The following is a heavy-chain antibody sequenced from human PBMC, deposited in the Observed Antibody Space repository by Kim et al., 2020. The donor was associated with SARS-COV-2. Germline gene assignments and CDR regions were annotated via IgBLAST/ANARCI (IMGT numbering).Heavy chain of an antibody. CDR3: ARDGTYHRPFFDY. Sequence: GSLRLSCAASGFSFNTYGMHWVRQAPGKGLEWVAVIWYDGNSIYSADSLKGRFTISRDNSKNTLYLQMNSLRAEDTAVYYCARDGTYHRPFFDYWGQGTLVTVSS. D-gene: IGHD6-13*01. CDR2: IWYDGNSI. V-gene: IGHV3-33*08. CDR1: GFSFNTYG. J-gene: IGHJ4*02.